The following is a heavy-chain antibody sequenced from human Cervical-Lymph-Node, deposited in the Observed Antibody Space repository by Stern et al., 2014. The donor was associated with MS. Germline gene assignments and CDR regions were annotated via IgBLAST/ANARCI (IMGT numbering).Heavy chain of an antibody. V-gene: IGHV4-31*03. Sequence: VQLVESGPGLVKPSQTLSLTCSVSGGSISSGSYYWSWIRQHPGKGLEWIGYMYNSGSTHYNPSLESRITISIDMSRDQVSLQLTSVTAADTAVYYCARGVSYCSGGSCPLGYFDYWGQGTLVNVSS. CDR1: GGSISSGSYY. CDR2: MYNSGST. CDR3: ARGVSYCSGGSCPLGYFDY. D-gene: IGHD2-15*01. J-gene: IGHJ4*02.